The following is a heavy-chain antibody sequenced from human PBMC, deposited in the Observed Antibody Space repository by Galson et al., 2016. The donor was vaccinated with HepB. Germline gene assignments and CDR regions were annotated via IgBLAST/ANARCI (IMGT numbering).Heavy chain of an antibody. Sequence: SLRLSCAVSGFTFNSHWMTWIRQAPGQGLEWVAKIKEDGSQKYYVDSVQGRFTISRDNAKNSLYLHMNSLRAEDTAVYYCARAGGVANGYALDIWGQGTMVSVSS. CDR1: GFTFNSHW. V-gene: IGHV3-7*04. J-gene: IGHJ3*02. CDR2: IKEDGSQK. D-gene: IGHD1-26*01. CDR3: ARAGGVANGYALDI.